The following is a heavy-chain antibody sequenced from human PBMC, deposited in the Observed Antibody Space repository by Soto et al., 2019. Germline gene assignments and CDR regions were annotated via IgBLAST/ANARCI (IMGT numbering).Heavy chain of an antibody. CDR1: GFTISSYW. J-gene: IGHJ4*02. CDR3: ARWDNGYDF. Sequence: EVQLVESGGTLVQPGESLRLSCAACGFTISSYWMSWVRQAPGKGLEWVANIKQDGSERYYMGSVNGRFTISRDNDKNSLYLQMSSLTVEDTAVYFCARWDNGYDFGGQGTLVTISS. V-gene: IGHV3-7*01. CDR2: IKQDGSER. D-gene: IGHD5-12*01.